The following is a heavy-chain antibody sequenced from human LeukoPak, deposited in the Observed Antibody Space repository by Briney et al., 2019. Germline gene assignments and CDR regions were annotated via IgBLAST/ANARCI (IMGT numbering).Heavy chain of an antibody. J-gene: IGHJ5*02. CDR3: ARVPDYYGSGSSSNWFDP. Sequence: ASVKVSCKASVYTFTGYYMHWVRQAPGQGLEWMGWINPNSGGTNYAQKFQGRVTMTRDTSISTAYMELSRLRSADTAVYYCARVPDYYGSGSSSNWFDPWGQGTLVTVSS. V-gene: IGHV1-2*02. CDR2: INPNSGGT. D-gene: IGHD3-10*01. CDR1: VYTFTGYY.